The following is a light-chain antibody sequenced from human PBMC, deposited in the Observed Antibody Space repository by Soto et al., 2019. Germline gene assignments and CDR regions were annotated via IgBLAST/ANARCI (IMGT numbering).Light chain of an antibody. CDR1: SNDVGGYNY. CDR2: DVS. Sequence: QSALTQPRSVSGSPGQSVTISCTGTSNDVGGYNYVSWYQHHPGKAPKLRIYDVSQRPSGVPDRFSGSKSANTASLTISGLQADDEADYYCCSYAGSYTYVVFGGGTKVTVL. CDR3: CSYAGSYTYVV. J-gene: IGLJ2*01. V-gene: IGLV2-11*01.